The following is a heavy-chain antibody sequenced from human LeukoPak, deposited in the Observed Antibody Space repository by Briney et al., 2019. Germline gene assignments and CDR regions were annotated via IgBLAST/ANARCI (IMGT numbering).Heavy chain of an antibody. CDR1: GGSFSGYY. CDR3: ERGDGITGTEGRLNY. Sequence: PSETLSLTCAVYGGSFSGYYCSWIRQPPGKGLEWIGEINHSGSTNYNPSLKSRVTISVDTSKNQFSLKLSSVTAADTAVYYCERGDGITGTEGRLNYSGQGTLVTVSS. V-gene: IGHV4-34*01. CDR2: INHSGST. D-gene: IGHD1-20*01. J-gene: IGHJ4*02.